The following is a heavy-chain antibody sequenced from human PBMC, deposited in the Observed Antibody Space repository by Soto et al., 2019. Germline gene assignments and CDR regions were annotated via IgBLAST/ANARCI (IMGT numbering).Heavy chain of an antibody. CDR1: GYTFTGYY. V-gene: IGHV1-2*02. CDR2: INPNSGGT. D-gene: IGHD6-13*01. Sequence: ASVKVSFKASGYTFTGYYMHWVRQAPGQGLEWMGWINPNSGGTNYAQKFQGRVTMTRDTSISTAYMELSRLRSDDTAVYYCAREEGIAAASLSYYYYGMDVWGQGTTVTVSS. CDR3: AREEGIAAASLSYYYYGMDV. J-gene: IGHJ6*02.